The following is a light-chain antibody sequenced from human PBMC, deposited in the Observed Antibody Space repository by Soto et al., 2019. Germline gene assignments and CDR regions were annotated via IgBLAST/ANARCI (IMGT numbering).Light chain of an antibody. Sequence: DIVMTQSPDSLAVSLGGRSTINCNSSQSILYSSNNKNYLAWYQQKPGQPPKLLIYWASTRDSGVPDRFSGGGSGTDFTLTISSLQAEDVAVYYCQQYQTLPRTFGQGTKVDIK. CDR3: QQYQTLPRT. V-gene: IGKV4-1*01. J-gene: IGKJ1*01. CDR1: QSILYSSNNKNY. CDR2: WAS.